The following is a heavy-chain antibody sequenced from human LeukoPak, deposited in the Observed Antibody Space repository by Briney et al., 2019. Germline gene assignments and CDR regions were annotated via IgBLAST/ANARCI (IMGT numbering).Heavy chain of an antibody. Sequence: PSETLSLTCTVSDGSISTYFWSWIRQPPGKGLEWIGYIYYSGITNYNPSLKSRVTISVDTSKNQFSLKLSSVTAADTAVYYCARGPGGYGGNGGGHYWGQGTLVTVSS. J-gene: IGHJ4*02. CDR1: DGSISTYF. CDR3: ARGPGGYGGNGGGHY. CDR2: IYYSGIT. V-gene: IGHV4-59*08. D-gene: IGHD4-23*01.